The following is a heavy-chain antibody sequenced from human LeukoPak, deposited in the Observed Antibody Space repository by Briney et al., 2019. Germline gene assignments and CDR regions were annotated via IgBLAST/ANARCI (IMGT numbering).Heavy chain of an antibody. J-gene: IGHJ6*02. CDR2: ISSSGSTI. Sequence: PGGSLRLSCAASGFTFSSYEMNWVRQAPGKGLEWVSYISSSGSTIYYADSVKGRFTISRDNAKNSLYLQMNSLRAGDTAVYYCARDHRPEWLLWGYYYYGMDVWGQGTTVTVSS. V-gene: IGHV3-48*03. CDR1: GFTFSSYE. D-gene: IGHD3-3*01. CDR3: ARDHRPEWLLWGYYYYGMDV.